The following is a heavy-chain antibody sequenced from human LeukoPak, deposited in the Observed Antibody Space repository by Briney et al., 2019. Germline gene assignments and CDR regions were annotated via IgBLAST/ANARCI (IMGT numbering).Heavy chain of an antibody. Sequence: GSLRLSCAASGFTFSSYSMHWVRQAPGKGLEYVSAVSDNGGSTYYANSVKGRFTVSRDNSKNTLYLQMGSLRVEDMAVYYCARDLVPLGYYYGMDVWGQGTTVTVSS. CDR3: ARDLVPLGYYYGMDV. V-gene: IGHV3-64*01. J-gene: IGHJ6*02. D-gene: IGHD3-16*02. CDR1: GFTFSSYS. CDR2: VSDNGGST.